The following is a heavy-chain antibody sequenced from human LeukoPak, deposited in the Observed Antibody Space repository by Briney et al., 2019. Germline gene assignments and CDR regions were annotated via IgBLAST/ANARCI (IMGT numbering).Heavy chain of an antibody. D-gene: IGHD5-24*01. V-gene: IGHV1-46*01. CDR2: INPSGGST. J-gene: IGHJ4*02. CDR1: GYTFTSYG. Sequence: GASVKVSCKASGYTFTSYGISWVRQAPGQGLEWMGIINPSGGSTSYAQKFQGRVTTTRDTSTSTVYMELSSLRAEDTAVYYCAKGEMGSREMAPHYWGQGTLVTVSS. CDR3: AKGEMGSREMAPHY.